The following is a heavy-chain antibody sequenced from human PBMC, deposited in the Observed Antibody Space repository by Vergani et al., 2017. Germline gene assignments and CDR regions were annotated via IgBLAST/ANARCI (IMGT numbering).Heavy chain of an antibody. V-gene: IGHV3-30-3*01. J-gene: IGHJ6*03. CDR1: GFTFSSYA. Sequence: QVQLVESGGGVVQPGRSLRLSCAASGFTFSSYAMHWVRQAPGKGLEWVAVISYDGSNKYYADSVKGRFTISRDNSKNTLYLQMNSLRAEDTAVYYCARVPSGYSYYYYYYYMDVWGKGTTVTVSS. D-gene: IGHD3-3*01. CDR2: ISYDGSNK. CDR3: ARVPSGYSYYYYYYYMDV.